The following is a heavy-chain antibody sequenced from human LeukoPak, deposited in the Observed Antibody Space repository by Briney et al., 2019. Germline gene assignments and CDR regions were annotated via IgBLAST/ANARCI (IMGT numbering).Heavy chain of an antibody. CDR3: ARQPSGAVAASPFDH. CDR2: IYYSAST. D-gene: IGHD6-19*01. Sequence: SETLSLTCTVAGGSLSMYYWSWIRQPPGRGLEWVGYIYYSASTTHNPPLKSRVTIYVDTSKTQFSLNLSSATAADTAVYYCARQPSGAVAASPFDHWGQGTLVTVSS. V-gene: IGHV4-59*08. CDR1: GGSLSMYY. J-gene: IGHJ4*02.